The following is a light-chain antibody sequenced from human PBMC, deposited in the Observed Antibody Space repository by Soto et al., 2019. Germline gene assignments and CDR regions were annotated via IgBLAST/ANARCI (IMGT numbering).Light chain of an antibody. J-gene: IGLJ2*01. Sequence: QSALTQPASVSGSPGQSITISCIGTSSDVGAYNYVSWYQQHPGKAPKLMIYDVSHRPSGVSNRFSGSKSGNTASLTISGLQAEDEADYYCTSYTSSSTLVFGGGTKLTVL. CDR1: SSDVGAYNY. CDR2: DVS. CDR3: TSYTSSSTLV. V-gene: IGLV2-14*01.